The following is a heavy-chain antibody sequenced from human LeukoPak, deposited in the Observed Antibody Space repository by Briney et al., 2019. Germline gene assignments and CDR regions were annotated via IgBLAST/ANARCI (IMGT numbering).Heavy chain of an antibody. Sequence: PSETLSLTCTVSGASISSSSYYWGWLRQPPGQGLEWIVSIYYSGSTYYNPSLKSRVTISVDTSKNQFSLKLSSVTAADTAMYYCARVGVQIVVVPAATTQTTYYYYMDVWDKGTTVTVSS. V-gene: IGHV4-39*01. CDR3: ARVGVQIVVVPAATTQTTYYYYMDV. J-gene: IGHJ6*03. CDR1: GASISSSSYY. D-gene: IGHD2-2*01. CDR2: IYYSGST.